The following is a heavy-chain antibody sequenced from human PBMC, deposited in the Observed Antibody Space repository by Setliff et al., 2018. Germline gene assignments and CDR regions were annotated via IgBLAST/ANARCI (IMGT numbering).Heavy chain of an antibody. CDR3: ARVRITPYCMDV. D-gene: IGHD3-10*01. CDR2: VYTTGST. V-gene: IGHV4-4*07. CDR1: GGSISSYY. J-gene: IGHJ6*03. Sequence: LSLTCTVSGGSISSYYWTWIRQSAGKGLEWIGRVYTTGSTAFNPSLNSRVTMSLDKSKNQFSLKLYSVTAADTAVYFCARVRITPYCMDVWGKGTTVTVSS.